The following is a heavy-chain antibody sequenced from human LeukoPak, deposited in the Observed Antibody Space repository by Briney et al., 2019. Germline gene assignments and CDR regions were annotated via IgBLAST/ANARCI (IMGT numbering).Heavy chain of an antibody. D-gene: IGHD2-2*01. V-gene: IGHV4-4*07. CDR3: ARASWDDAFDI. CDR1: GGSISSYY. Sequence: PSETLSLTCTVSGGSISSYYWSWIRQPAGKGLGWIGRIYTSGSTNYNPSLKSRVTMSVDTSRNQFSLKLSSVTAADTAVYYCARASWDDAFDIWGQGTMVTVSS. J-gene: IGHJ3*02. CDR2: IYTSGST.